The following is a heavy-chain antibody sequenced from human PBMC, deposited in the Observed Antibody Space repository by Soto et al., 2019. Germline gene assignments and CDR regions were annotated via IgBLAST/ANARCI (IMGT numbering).Heavy chain of an antibody. J-gene: IGHJ4*02. CDR3: ARDRRDMIFGVGIMGYLDY. V-gene: IGHV3-33*01. Sequence: GWSLRLSCAASGFTFSSYGTHWVRQAPGKGLEWVAVIWYDGSNKYYADSVKGRFTISRDNSKNTLYLQMNSLRAEDTAVYYWARDRRDMIFGVGIMGYLDYWGQGTLVTVSS. CDR2: IWYDGSNK. CDR1: GFTFSSYG. D-gene: IGHD3-3*01.